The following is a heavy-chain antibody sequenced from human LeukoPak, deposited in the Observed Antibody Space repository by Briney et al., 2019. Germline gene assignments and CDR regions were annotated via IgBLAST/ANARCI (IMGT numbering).Heavy chain of an antibody. V-gene: IGHV3-30*03. CDR1: GFTFSNYG. Sequence: GGSLRLSCAASGFTFSNYGMHWVRQAPGKGLEWVAVVSSDGSIDYYADSLRGRFTVSRDNSKNTMFLQFNTLRPEDTAVYYCASIKWLANKDWGQGALVTVSS. J-gene: IGHJ4*02. CDR3: ASIKWLANKD. CDR2: VSSDGSID. D-gene: IGHD6-19*01.